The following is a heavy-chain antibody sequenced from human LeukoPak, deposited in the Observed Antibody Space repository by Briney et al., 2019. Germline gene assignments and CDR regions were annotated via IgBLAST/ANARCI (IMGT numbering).Heavy chain of an antibody. CDR3: AVGYSSSWYVY. J-gene: IGHJ4*02. Sequence: PSETLSLTCAVSGGSISGSSYFWGWIRQPPGKGLEWIGSIYYSGNTYYNPSLKSRVTISVDTSKNQFSLKLSSVTAADTAVYYCAVGYSSSWYVYWGQGTLVTVSS. CDR2: IYYSGNT. CDR1: GGSISGSSYF. V-gene: IGHV4-39*07. D-gene: IGHD6-13*01.